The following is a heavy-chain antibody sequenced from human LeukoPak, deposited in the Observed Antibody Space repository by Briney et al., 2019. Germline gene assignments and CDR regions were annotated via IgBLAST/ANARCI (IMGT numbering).Heavy chain of an antibody. D-gene: IGHD6-19*01. Sequence: GGSLRLSCAASGFTFSSYNMNWVRQAPGKGLEWVSSISSSSSYIYYADSVKGRFTISRDNAKNSLYLQMNSLRAEDTAVYYCARSIAVAGPDAFDIWGQGTMVTVSS. J-gene: IGHJ3*02. V-gene: IGHV3-21*01. CDR3: ARSIAVAGPDAFDI. CDR2: ISSSSSYI. CDR1: GFTFSSYN.